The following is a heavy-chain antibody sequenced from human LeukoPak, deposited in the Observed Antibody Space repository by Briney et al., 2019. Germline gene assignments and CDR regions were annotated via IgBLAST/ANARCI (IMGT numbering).Heavy chain of an antibody. CDR1: VFTLSSNG. CDR3: AKARYSGSPALDF. J-gene: IGHJ4*02. Sequence: GGSLRLSCVASVFTLSSNGIHWVRQTPRKGLDWVAFTRYDESKTFYGDSVRGRFTTSRDNSKNTLYLQMNSLTADDSAVYYCAKARYSGSPALDFWGQGTLVTVSS. V-gene: IGHV3-30*02. D-gene: IGHD1-26*01. CDR2: TRYDESKT.